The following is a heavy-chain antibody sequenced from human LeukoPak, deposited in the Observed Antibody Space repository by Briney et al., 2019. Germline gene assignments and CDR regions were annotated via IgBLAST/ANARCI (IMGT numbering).Heavy chain of an antibody. CDR3: ARYCSGSSQTCRIYAFDV. CDR1: GFTFEDYA. CDR2: ISYNSRSI. D-gene: IGHD2-2*01. Sequence: GGSLRLSCAAYGFTFEDYAMHWVRQAPGEGLEWVAGISYNSRSILYADSVQGRVTISRGNAKNSLYLQIHSLTTEDTALYYCARYCSGSSQTCRIYAFDVWGQGTMVTVSS. V-gene: IGHV3-9*01. J-gene: IGHJ3*01.